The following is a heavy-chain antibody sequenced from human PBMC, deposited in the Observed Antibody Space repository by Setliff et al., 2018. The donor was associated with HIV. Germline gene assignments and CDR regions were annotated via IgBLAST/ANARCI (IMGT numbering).Heavy chain of an antibody. Sequence: PSETLSLTCTVSGGSISSSNWWSWVRQPPGKGLEWIGEIYHSGSTNYNPSLKSRVTISVDKSKNQFSLKLSSVTAADTAVYYCARDLKQLAPYYYYYYMDVWGKGTTVTVSS. CDR3: ARDLKQLAPYYYYYYMDV. V-gene: IGHV4-4*02. D-gene: IGHD6-13*01. CDR1: GGSISSSNW. J-gene: IGHJ6*03. CDR2: IYHSGST.